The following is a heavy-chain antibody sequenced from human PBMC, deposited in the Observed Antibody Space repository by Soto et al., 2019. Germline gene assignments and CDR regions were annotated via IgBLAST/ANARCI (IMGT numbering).Heavy chain of an antibody. CDR1: GFTFSSYE. Sequence: GGSLRLSCAASGFTFSSYEMNWVRQAPGKGLEWVSYISSSGGTIYYADSVKGRFTISRDNAKNSLYLQMNSLRAEDTAVYYCARGSVDGMDVWGQGTTVTVSS. CDR2: ISSSGGTI. J-gene: IGHJ6*02. CDR3: ARGSVDGMDV. V-gene: IGHV3-48*03.